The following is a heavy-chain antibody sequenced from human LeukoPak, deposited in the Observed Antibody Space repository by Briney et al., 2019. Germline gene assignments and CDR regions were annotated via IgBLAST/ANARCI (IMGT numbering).Heavy chain of an antibody. J-gene: IGHJ4*02. Sequence: ASETLSLTCAVYGGSFSDYYWSWIRQPPGKGLEWIGEINHSGSTDCSPSLKSRVTISVDTSKNQFSLKLSSVTAADTAVYYCARGGDRSWYVDYWGQGTLVTVSS. CDR3: ARGGDRSWYVDY. CDR2: INHSGST. D-gene: IGHD6-13*01. V-gene: IGHV4-34*01. CDR1: GGSFSDYY.